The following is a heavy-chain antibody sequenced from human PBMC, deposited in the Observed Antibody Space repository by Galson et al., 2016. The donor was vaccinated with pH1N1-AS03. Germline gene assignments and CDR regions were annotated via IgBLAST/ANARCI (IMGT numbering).Heavy chain of an antibody. Sequence: SLRLSCAASGLTFTTYWMHWVRQAPGRGLVWVSSINNEGTSTRDTDSVRGRFFISRDNAKNTVYLQMNSLRAEDTAVYYCARQDSSGYFHGLDVWGQGTTVTVSP. D-gene: IGHD3-22*01. J-gene: IGHJ3*01. CDR3: ARQDSSGYFHGLDV. CDR2: INNEGTST. V-gene: IGHV3-74*01. CDR1: GLTFTTYW.